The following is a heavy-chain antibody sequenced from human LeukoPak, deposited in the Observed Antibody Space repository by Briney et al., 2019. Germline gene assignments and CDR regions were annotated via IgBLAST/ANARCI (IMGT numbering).Heavy chain of an antibody. CDR1: GDSVSSNSAA. D-gene: IGHD3-10*01. Sequence: SQTLSLTCAISGDSVSSNSAAWNWIRQSPSRGLEWLGRTYYRSKWYNDYAVPVKSRITINPDTSKNQFSLQLNSVTPEDTAVYYCARERPVLWFGELYYYYGMDVWGQGTTVTVSS. CDR3: ARERPVLWFGELYYYYGMDV. J-gene: IGHJ6*02. V-gene: IGHV6-1*01. CDR2: TYYRSKWYN.